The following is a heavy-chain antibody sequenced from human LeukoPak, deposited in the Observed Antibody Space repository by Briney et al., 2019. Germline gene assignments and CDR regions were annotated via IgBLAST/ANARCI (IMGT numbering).Heavy chain of an antibody. CDR1: GGSFSGYY. V-gene: IGHV4-34*01. D-gene: IGHD3-16*02. CDR2: INHSGST. J-gene: IGHJ4*02. CDR3: ARARDDYDYVWGSYRPLYYLDY. Sequence: SETLSLTCAVYGGSFSGYYWSWIRQPPGKGLEWIGEINHSGSTNYNPSLKSRVTISVDTSKNQFSLKLSSVTAADTAVYYCARARDDYDYVWGSYRPLYYLDYWGQGTLVTVSS.